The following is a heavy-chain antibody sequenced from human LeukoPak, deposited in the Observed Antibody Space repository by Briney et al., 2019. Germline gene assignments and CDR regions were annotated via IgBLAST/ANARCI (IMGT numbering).Heavy chain of an antibody. CDR3: ARDRDDYGDPDAFNV. CDR2: IYYSGRT. V-gene: IGHV4-59*12. CDR1: GGSISNYY. J-gene: IGHJ3*01. D-gene: IGHD4-17*01. Sequence: SETLSLTCTVSGGSISNYYWSWIRQPPGKGLEWIGYIYYSGRTDYNPSLKSRVTISVDTSKSQFSLKLSSVTAADTAVYYCARDRDDYGDPDAFNVWGQGAVVTVSS.